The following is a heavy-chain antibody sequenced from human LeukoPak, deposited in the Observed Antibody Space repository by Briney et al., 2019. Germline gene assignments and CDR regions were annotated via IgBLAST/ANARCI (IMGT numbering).Heavy chain of an antibody. CDR2: ISGSGGST. Sequence: GGSLRLSCAASGFTFSSYAMSWVRQAPGKGLEWVPAISGSGGSTYYADSVKGRFTISRDNSKNTLYLQMNSLRAEDTAVYYCAKDQIVVVIATFSYWGQGTLVTVSS. CDR1: GFTFSSYA. CDR3: AKDQIVVVIATFSY. D-gene: IGHD2-21*01. J-gene: IGHJ4*02. V-gene: IGHV3-23*01.